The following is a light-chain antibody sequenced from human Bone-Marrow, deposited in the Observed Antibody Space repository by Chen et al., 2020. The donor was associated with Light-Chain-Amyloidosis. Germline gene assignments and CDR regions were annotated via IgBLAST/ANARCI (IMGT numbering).Light chain of an antibody. CDR3: QQFNTYPPWT. V-gene: IGKV1-9*01. CDR2: AAA. CDR1: QDITGS. J-gene: IGKJ1*01. Sequence: IQLTQSPSSLSASVGDTVTITCRASQDITGSLAWYQQKPGKAPKVLIYAAATLQSGVPSRFSGGVSGTEFTLTISSLQPEDLATYFCQQFNTYPPWTFGQGTEVDLK.